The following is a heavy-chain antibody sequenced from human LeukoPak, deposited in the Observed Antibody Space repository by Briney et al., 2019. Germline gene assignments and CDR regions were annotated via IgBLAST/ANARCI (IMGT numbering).Heavy chain of an antibody. D-gene: IGHD3-10*01. V-gene: IGHV4-59*12. CDR2: FYYSGST. Sequence: SETLSLTCAVYGGSFSGYYWSWIRQPPGKGLEWIGYFYYSGSTYYNPSLKSRVTISVDTSKNQLSLKLSSVTAADTAVYYCARESNYHGSGTGWFDPWGQGTLVTVSS. CDR1: GGSFSGYY. CDR3: ARESNYHGSGTGWFDP. J-gene: IGHJ5*02.